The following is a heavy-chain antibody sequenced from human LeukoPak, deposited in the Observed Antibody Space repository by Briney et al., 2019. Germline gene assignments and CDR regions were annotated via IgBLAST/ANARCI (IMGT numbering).Heavy chain of an antibody. Sequence: GGSLRLSCAASGFTFSSYAMHWVRQAPGKGLEWVAVISYDGSNKYYADSVKGRFTISRDNSKNTLYLQMNSLRAEDTAVYYCASNWKDIVVVPAAPGGYWGQGTLVTVSS. J-gene: IGHJ4*02. D-gene: IGHD2-2*01. CDR2: ISYDGSNK. V-gene: IGHV3-30-3*01. CDR1: GFTFSSYA. CDR3: ASNWKDIVVVPAAPGGY.